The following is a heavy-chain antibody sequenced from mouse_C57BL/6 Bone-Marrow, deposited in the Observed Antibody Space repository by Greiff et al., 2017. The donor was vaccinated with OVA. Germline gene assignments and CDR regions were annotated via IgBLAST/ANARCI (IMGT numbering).Heavy chain of an antibody. CDR3: ASDDYGSSYDYAMDY. CDR1: GFTFTDYY. Sequence: EVMLVESGGGLVQPGGSLSLSCAASGFTFTDYYMSWVRQPPGKALEWLGFIRNKANGYTTEYSASVKGRLTISRDTSQSILYLQMNALRAEDSATYYCASDDYGSSYDYAMDYWGQGTSVTVSS. J-gene: IGHJ4*01. D-gene: IGHD1-1*01. CDR2: IRNKANGYTT. V-gene: IGHV7-3*01.